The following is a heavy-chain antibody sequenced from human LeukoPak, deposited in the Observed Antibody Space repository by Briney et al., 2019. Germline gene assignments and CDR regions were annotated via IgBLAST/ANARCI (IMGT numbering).Heavy chain of an antibody. D-gene: IGHD5-12*01. CDR2: INPNSGGT. CDR3: ARDGYDSTSGSDY. J-gene: IGHJ4*02. Sequence: ASVKVSCKAFAYTFTGYFIHWVRQAPGQGLEWMGCINPNSGGTNYAQQFQGRVTMTRDTSISTAYMELSRLTSDDTAVYYCARDGYDSTSGSDYWGQGTLVTVSS. V-gene: IGHV1-2*02. CDR1: AYTFTGYF.